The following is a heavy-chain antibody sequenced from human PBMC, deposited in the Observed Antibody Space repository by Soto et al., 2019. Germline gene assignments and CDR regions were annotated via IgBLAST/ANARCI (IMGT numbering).Heavy chain of an antibody. V-gene: IGHV3-30*18. CDR2: ISYDGSNK. CDR3: AKDLAYDRSVFDY. J-gene: IGHJ4*02. Sequence: PGGSLRLSCAASGFTFSTYGMHWVRQTPGKGLEWVTIISYDGSNKYYADSVKGRFTISRDNSKNTLYLQMNSLRAEDTAVYYCAKDLAYDRSVFDYWGQGSLVIVSS. CDR1: GFTFSTYG. D-gene: IGHD3-22*01.